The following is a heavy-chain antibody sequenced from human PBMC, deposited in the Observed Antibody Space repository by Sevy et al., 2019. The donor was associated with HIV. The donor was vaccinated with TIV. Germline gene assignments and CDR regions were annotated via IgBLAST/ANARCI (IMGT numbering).Heavy chain of an antibody. J-gene: IGHJ6*02. CDR2: ISAYNGNT. V-gene: IGHV1-18*01. D-gene: IGHD3-3*01. CDR1: GYTFTSYG. CDR3: ARDSGVYDFWSGYYRGKGYGMDV. Sequence: ASVKVSCKASGYTFTSYGISWVRQAPGQGLEWMGWISAYNGNTNYAQKLQGRVTMTTDTSTSTAYMELRGLRSDDTAVYYCARDSGVYDFWSGYYRGKGYGMDVWGQGTTVTVSS.